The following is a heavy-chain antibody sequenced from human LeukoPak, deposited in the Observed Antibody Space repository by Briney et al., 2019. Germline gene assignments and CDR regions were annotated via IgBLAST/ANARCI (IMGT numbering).Heavy chain of an antibody. Sequence: ASVKVSCKASGYTFTSYDINWVRQAPGQGLEWIGWINPHSGGTNYTQKFQGRVTMTRDTSISTAYMELSRLKYDDTAVYYCARGGTASYSSAWYWGDYWYFDLWGRGTLVTVSS. D-gene: IGHD6-13*01. V-gene: IGHV1-2*02. J-gene: IGHJ2*01. CDR2: INPHSGGT. CDR1: GYTFTSYD. CDR3: ARGGTASYSSAWYWGDYWYFDL.